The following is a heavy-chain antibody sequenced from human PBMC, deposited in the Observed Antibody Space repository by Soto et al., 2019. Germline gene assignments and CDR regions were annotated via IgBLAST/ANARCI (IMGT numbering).Heavy chain of an antibody. D-gene: IGHD5-18*01. Sequence: SLTCTVSGGSVSSGSYYWSWIRQPPGKGLEWIGYIYYSGSTNYNPSLKSRVTISVDTSKNQFSLKLSSVTAADTAVYYCARGGYSYGYGLYYYYGMDVWGQGTTVTVS. CDR2: IYYSGST. J-gene: IGHJ6*02. V-gene: IGHV4-61*01. CDR3: ARGGYSYGYGLYYYYGMDV. CDR1: GGSVSSGSYY.